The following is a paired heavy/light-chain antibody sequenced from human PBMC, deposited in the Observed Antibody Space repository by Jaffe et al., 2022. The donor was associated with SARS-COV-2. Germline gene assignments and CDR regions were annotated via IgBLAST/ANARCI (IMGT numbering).Light chain of an antibody. Sequence: DIQLTQSPSFLSASVGDRVTITCRASQVISSFLAWYQQKPGKAPKLLIYAASTLQSGVPSRFSGSGSGTEFTLTISSLQPEDFASYYCQQLNSYPPLTFGGGTKVEIK. V-gene: IGKV1-9*01. CDR3: QQLNSYPPLT. CDR1: QVISSF. CDR2: AAS. J-gene: IGKJ4*01.
Heavy chain of an antibody. CDR1: GYSFTTYW. Sequence: EVQLVQSGAEVKKPGESLKISCKGSGYSFTTYWIGWVRQMPGKGPEWVGIIYPGDSETRYSPSFQGQVTISADKSISTAYLQWNSLKASDTAMYYCARHDSSGWPANWYYGMDVWGQGTTVTVSS. CDR2: IYPGDSET. V-gene: IGHV5-51*01. J-gene: IGHJ6*02. D-gene: IGHD6-19*01. CDR3: ARHDSSGWPANWYYGMDV.